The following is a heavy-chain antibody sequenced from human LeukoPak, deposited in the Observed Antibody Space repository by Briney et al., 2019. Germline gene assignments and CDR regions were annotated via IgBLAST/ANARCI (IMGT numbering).Heavy chain of an antibody. CDR1: GGSFSGYY. J-gene: IGHJ5*02. CDR3: ASTTHFRYSSSSRGRYWFDP. D-gene: IGHD6-6*01. Sequence: PSETLSLTCAVYGGSFSGYYWSWIRQPPGKGLEWIGEINHSGSTNYNPSLKSRVTISVDTSKNQFSLKLSSVTAADTAVYYCASTTHFRYSSSSRGRYWFDPWGQGTLVTVSS. CDR2: INHSGST. V-gene: IGHV4-34*01.